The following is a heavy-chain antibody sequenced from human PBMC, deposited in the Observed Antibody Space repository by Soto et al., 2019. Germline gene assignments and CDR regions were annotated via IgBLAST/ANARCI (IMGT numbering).Heavy chain of an antibody. CDR3: ARNTYYDRSLDY. V-gene: IGHV1-18*01. CDR1: GYTFTSYG. J-gene: IGHJ4*02. D-gene: IGHD3-22*01. Sequence: ASVKVSCKASGYTFTSYGISWVRQAPGQGLEWMGWISAYNGNTNYAQRLQGRVTMTTDTSTSTAYMELRSLRSDDTAVYYCARNTYYDRSLDYWGQGTLVTVSS. CDR2: ISAYNGNT.